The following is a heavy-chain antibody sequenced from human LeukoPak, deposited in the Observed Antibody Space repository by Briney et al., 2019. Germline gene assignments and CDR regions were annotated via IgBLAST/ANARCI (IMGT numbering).Heavy chain of an antibody. CDR2: VYYSGST. D-gene: IGHD3-10*01. V-gene: IGHV4-59*01. J-gene: IGHJ4*02. CDR1: GGSISGYY. Sequence: SETLSLTCTVSGGSISGYYWSWIRQPPGKGLEWIGYVYYSGSTNYNPSLKSRVTISVDTSENQFSLKLGSVTAADTAVYYCARSELLWFGGVNSGFDYWGQGTLVTVSS. CDR3: ARSELLWFGGVNSGFDY.